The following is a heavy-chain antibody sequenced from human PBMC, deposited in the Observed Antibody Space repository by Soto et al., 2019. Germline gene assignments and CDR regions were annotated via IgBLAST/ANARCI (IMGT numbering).Heavy chain of an antibody. V-gene: IGHV1-18*01. CDR2: ISAYNGNT. D-gene: IGHD4-17*01. CDR1: GYTFTSYG. Sequence: ASVKVSCKASGYTFTSYGISWVRQAPGQGLEWMGWISAYNGNTNYAQRLQGRVTMTTDTSTSTAYMELRSLRSDDTAVYYCARDYGGADYGDDGPENWFDPWGQGTLVTVSS. J-gene: IGHJ5*02. CDR3: ARDYGGADYGDDGPENWFDP.